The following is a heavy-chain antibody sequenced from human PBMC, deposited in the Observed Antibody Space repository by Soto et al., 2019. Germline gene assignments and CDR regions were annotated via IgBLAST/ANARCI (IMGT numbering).Heavy chain of an antibody. D-gene: IGHD6-6*01. Sequence: SETLSLTCTVSGGSISSSSYYWGWIRQPPGKGLEWIGSIYYSGSTYYNPSLKSRVTISVDTSKNQFSLKLSSVTAADTAVYYCARRSQIYSSSSEWKGYYFDYWGQGTLVTVSS. V-gene: IGHV4-39*01. CDR1: GGSISSSSYY. CDR2: IYYSGST. CDR3: ARRSQIYSSSSEWKGYYFDY. J-gene: IGHJ4*02.